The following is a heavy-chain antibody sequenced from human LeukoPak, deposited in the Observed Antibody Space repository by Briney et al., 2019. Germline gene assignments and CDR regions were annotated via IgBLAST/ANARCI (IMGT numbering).Heavy chain of an antibody. J-gene: IGHJ6*02. Sequence: SETLSLPCTVSGGSISSYYWSWIRQPPGKGLEWIGYIYYSGSTNYNPSLKSRVTISVDTSKNQFSLKLSSVTAADTAVYYCASSSNDYYYYGMDVWGQGTTVTVSS. CDR2: IYYSGST. V-gene: IGHV4-59*01. CDR3: ASSSNDYYYYGMDV. CDR1: GGSISSYY.